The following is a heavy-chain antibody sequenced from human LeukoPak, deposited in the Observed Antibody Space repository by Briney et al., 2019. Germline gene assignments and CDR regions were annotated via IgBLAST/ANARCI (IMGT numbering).Heavy chain of an antibody. CDR1: GFTFSDYW. V-gene: IGHV3-7*01. CDR3: TRGGYSGYFFSGDY. D-gene: IGHD5-12*01. J-gene: IGHJ4*02. Sequence: GGSLTLSCAVSGFTFSDYWMTWVRQAPGKGLEWVANIKKDRREKYYADSVKGRFTISRDNAKNSLYLQMNSLRPEDTAVYYCTRGGYSGYFFSGDYWGQGTLVTVSS. CDR2: IKKDRREK.